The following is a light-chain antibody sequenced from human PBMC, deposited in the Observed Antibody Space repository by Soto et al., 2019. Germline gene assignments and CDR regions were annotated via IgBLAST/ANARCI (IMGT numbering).Light chain of an antibody. CDR3: QQYYDWPRFT. CDR1: QNINDN. V-gene: IGKV3-15*01. Sequence: EIVMTQSPATLSVSPGDSATLSCRASQNINDNLAWYQQKPGQSPMLLISGAFARAPGVSARFRGSRSGTEFAITISSLQSEDFALYFCQQYYDWPRFTFGQGTKLQMK. CDR2: GAF. J-gene: IGKJ2*01.